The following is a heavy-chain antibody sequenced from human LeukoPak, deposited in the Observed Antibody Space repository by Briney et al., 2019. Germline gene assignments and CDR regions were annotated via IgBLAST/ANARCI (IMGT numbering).Heavy chain of an antibody. CDR3: ARGEQGGGTGYYVIDY. D-gene: IGHD3/OR15-3a*01. CDR2: IHSDGITT. CDR1: GFTFSSSW. Sequence: GGSLRLSCAASGFTFSSSWMHWVRQAPGRGPVWVSRIHSDGITTRSADSVKGRFTISRDNAKRTLYLQRNSLTAEDTAVYYCARGEQGGGTGYYVIDYWGQGTLVTVSS. V-gene: IGHV3-74*01. J-gene: IGHJ4*02.